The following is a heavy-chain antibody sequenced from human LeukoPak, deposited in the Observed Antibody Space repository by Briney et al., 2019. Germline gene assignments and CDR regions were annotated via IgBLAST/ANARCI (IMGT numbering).Heavy chain of an antibody. J-gene: IGHJ4*02. CDR3: ARHRDTRGDGGYWDFDQ. Sequence: ASVKVSCKASGYTFTDYYMHWVRQAPGQGLEWMGWIHPNSGGTNYAQKFQGRVTLTRDTSISTAYMELSRLRSDDTAVYYCARHRDTRGDGGYWDFDQWGQGTLVTVSS. V-gene: IGHV1-2*02. CDR2: IHPNSGGT. CDR1: GYTFTDYY. D-gene: IGHD2-21*02.